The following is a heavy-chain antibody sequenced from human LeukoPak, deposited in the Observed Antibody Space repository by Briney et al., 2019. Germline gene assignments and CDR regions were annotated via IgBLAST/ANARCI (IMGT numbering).Heavy chain of an antibody. J-gene: IGHJ4*02. D-gene: IGHD4-17*01. V-gene: IGHV4-39*01. Sequence: PSETLSLTCTVSGGSISSSSYYWGWIRQPPGKGLEWIGSIYYSGSTYYNPSLKSRVTISVDTSKNQFSLKLSSVTAADTAVYYCARAQPFYGDYERAGPPRGSTTDYWGQGTLVTVSS. CDR2: IYYSGST. CDR1: GGSISSSSYY. CDR3: ARAQPFYGDYERAGPPRGSTTDY.